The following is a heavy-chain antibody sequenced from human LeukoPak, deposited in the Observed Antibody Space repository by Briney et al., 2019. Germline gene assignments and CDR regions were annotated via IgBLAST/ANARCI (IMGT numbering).Heavy chain of an antibody. CDR2: NYYSGST. CDR3: ARHQWVPAFDI. V-gene: IGHV4-59*08. D-gene: IGHD1-26*01. CDR1: GGSISTFY. Sequence: SETLSLTCTVSGGSISTFYWNWIRQPPGKGLEWIGHNYYSGSTNYNPSLKSRVTISVDTSKNQFSLKLSSVTAADTAVYYCARHQWVPAFDIWGQGTMVTVSS. J-gene: IGHJ3*02.